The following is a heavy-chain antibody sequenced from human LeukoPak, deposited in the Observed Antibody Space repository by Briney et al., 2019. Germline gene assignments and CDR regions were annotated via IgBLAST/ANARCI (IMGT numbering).Heavy chain of an antibody. CDR1: GFTFSSYA. Sequence: PGGSLKLSCAASGFTFSSYAMHWVRQAPGKGLEWVALISYDGSNEYYAGSVKGRFTISRDNSKNTLYLQMNSLRAEDTAVYYCAKDLTRGEIGIVVRGPVDWGQGTLVTVSS. D-gene: IGHD2-2*01. V-gene: IGHV3-30*18. CDR3: AKDLTRGEIGIVVRGPVD. CDR2: ISYDGSNE. J-gene: IGHJ4*02.